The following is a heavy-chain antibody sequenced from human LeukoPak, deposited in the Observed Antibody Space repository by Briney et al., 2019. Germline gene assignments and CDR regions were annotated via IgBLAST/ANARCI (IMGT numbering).Heavy chain of an antibody. V-gene: IGHV3-9*01. CDR2: FLLNSGSL. D-gene: IGHD2-2*01. Sequence: SLRLSCAASGFTFDDYAMHWVRQAPGKGLEWVSGFLLNSGSLGYADSVKCRFTISRDNAKNSLYLQMNSLSAEDTALYYCAKAPGYCSSTSCFHFDYWGQGTLVTVSS. CDR1: GFTFDDYA. J-gene: IGHJ4*02. CDR3: AKAPGYCSSTSCFHFDY.